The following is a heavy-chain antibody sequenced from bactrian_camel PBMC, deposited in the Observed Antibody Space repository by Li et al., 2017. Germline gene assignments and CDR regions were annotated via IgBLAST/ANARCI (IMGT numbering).Heavy chain of an antibody. CDR3: AAVAEGRTVEGGVSLWTLFESGY. Sequence: HVQLVESGGGSVQAGGSLRLSCVASGSTSSTHCMAWFRQAAGKEREGVAAIDTDGSTNYADSVKGRFTVFKGNAGKTLYLQMNSLRPEDTAMYYCAAVAEGRTVEGGVSLWTLFESGYWGQGTQVTVS. J-gene: IGHJ4*01. V-gene: IGHV3S53*01. CDR2: IDTDGST. CDR1: GSTSSTHC. D-gene: IGHD3*01.